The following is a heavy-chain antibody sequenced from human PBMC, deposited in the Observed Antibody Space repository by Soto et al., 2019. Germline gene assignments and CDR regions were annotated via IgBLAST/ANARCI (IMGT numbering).Heavy chain of an antibody. CDR1: GGSISSYY. D-gene: IGHD6-13*01. J-gene: IGHJ4*02. Sequence: SETLTLTCTVYGGSISSYYWSWIRQHPSKGLEWIGYIYYSGSTNYNPSLKSRVTISVDTSKNQFSLKLSSVTAADTAVYYCASVNKEAGIAAALEVHYFDYWGEGTLVTVSS. CDR2: IYYSGST. CDR3: ASVNKEAGIAAALEVHYFDY. V-gene: IGHV4-59*08.